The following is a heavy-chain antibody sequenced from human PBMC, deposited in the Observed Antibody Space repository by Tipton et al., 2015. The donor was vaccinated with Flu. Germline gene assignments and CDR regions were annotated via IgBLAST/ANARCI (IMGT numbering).Heavy chain of an antibody. D-gene: IGHD6-13*01. J-gene: IGHJ4*02. CDR1: GFGFSNYY. Sequence: GSLRLSCAASGFGFSNYYMSWVRQAPGKGLEWVANIKQDGSEKYYVDSVKGRFTISRDNAKSSLYLQMNSLRAEDTAVYFCARSSYSSSWFFDYWGQGTLVTVSS. CDR3: ARSSYSSSWFFDY. V-gene: IGHV3-7*01. CDR2: IKQDGSEK.